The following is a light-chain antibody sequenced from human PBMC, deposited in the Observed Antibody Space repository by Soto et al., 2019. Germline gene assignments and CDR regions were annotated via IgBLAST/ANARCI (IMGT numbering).Light chain of an antibody. CDR2: AAS. CDR1: QSISTH. Sequence: DIQMTQYPSSLSASVGDRVSITCRASQSISTHLSWYQQKPGKAPKLLIYAASSLQSWVPSRFTGSGSGTDFTLTISSLQPEDFATYYCQQSYTSWWTFGQGSKVDI. V-gene: IGKV1-39*01. CDR3: QQSYTSWWT. J-gene: IGKJ1*01.